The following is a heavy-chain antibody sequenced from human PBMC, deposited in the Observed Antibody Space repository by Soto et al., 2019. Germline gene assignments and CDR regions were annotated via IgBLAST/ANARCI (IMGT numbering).Heavy chain of an antibody. CDR2: INPSGGST. D-gene: IGHD1-26*01. CDR3: ARATARGSYGWFDL. V-gene: IGHV1-46*01. Sequence: ASLKVSCKTSGYTYTIYGISWVRQAPGQGLEWMGIINPSGGSTSYAQKFQGRVTMTRDTSTSTVYMELSSLRSEDTAVYYCARATARGSYGWFDLCGQGTLVTVSS. J-gene: IGHJ5*02. CDR1: GYTYTIYG.